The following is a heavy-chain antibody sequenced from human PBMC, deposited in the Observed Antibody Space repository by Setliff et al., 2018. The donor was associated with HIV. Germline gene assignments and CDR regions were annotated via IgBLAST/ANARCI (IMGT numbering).Heavy chain of an antibody. D-gene: IGHD6-13*01. Sequence: GGSLRLSCEASGFTLSTYAMHWVRQAPGKGLEWVAVISFDGTNKYQADSVGGRFTISRDNSNNTVYLQMSSLRSEDTAMYYCARGPRVFDVFDYWGQGTMVTVSS. J-gene: IGHJ3*01. CDR2: ISFDGTNK. CDR3: ARGPRVFDVFDY. V-gene: IGHV3-30*04. CDR1: GFTLSTYA.